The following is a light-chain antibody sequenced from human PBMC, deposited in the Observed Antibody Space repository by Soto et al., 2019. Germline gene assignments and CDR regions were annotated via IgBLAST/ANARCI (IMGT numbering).Light chain of an antibody. CDR3: QHSYVPPRT. J-gene: IGKJ1*01. CDR2: DAS. CDR1: QSISNF. V-gene: IGKV1-39*01. Sequence: DIQMTQSPSSLSASVGDRVTITCRASQSISNFLNWYQHRLGKAPKLLIYDASGLESGVPSRFSGSGSGTDFTLTSRSPEPEDFANYHCQHSYVPPRTFGQGTKVDIK.